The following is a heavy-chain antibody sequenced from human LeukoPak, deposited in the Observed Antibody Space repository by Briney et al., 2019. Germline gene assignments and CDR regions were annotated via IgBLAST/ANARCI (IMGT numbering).Heavy chain of an antibody. V-gene: IGHV1-18*01. Sequence: ASVKVSCKASGGTFNSYAISWVRQAPGQGLEWMGWISAYNGNTNYAQKLQGRVTMTTDTSTSTAYMELRSLRSDDTAVYYCARDFRWELPQRTPANFDYWGQGTLVTVSS. CDR3: ARDFRWELPQRTPANFDY. CDR2: ISAYNGNT. D-gene: IGHD1-26*01. CDR1: GGTFNSYA. J-gene: IGHJ4*02.